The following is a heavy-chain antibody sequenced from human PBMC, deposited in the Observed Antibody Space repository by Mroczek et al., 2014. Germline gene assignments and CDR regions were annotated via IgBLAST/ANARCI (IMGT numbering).Heavy chain of an antibody. Sequence: QVQLQESGAGLLKPSETLSLTCAVYGGSFSGYYWSWIRQPPGKGLEWIGEINHSGSTNYNPSLKSRVTISVDTSKNQFSLKLSSVTAADTAVYYCARGGLSLLWFGELSRPWYFDLVGPWPPWSLSPQ. CDR2: INHSGST. V-gene: IGHV4-34*01. D-gene: IGHD3-10*01. J-gene: IGHJ2*01. CDR1: GGSFSGYY. CDR3: ARGGLSLLWFGELSRPWYFDL.